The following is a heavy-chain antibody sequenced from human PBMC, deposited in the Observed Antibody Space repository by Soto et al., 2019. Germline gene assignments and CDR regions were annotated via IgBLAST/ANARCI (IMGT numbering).Heavy chain of an antibody. CDR2: IHRASTYI. CDR1: GFTFSSFD. Sequence: VQLVESGGGLVKPGGSLRLSCATSGFTFSSFDMDWVRQAPGKGLEWVSSIHRASTYIYYADSVRGRFTISRDNAKSSLYLQMNSLTVEDTAVYYCARRAVTTYPFFDYWGQGALVTVSS. V-gene: IGHV3-21*06. D-gene: IGHD4-17*01. CDR3: ARRAVTTYPFFDY. J-gene: IGHJ4*02.